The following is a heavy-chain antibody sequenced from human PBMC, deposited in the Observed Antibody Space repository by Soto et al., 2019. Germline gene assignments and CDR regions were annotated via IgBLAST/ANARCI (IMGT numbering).Heavy chain of an antibody. CDR3: TTRLNDFWSGYGQNWFDP. D-gene: IGHD3-3*01. CDR2: IKSKTDGGTT. J-gene: IGHJ5*02. CDR1: GFTFSNAW. V-gene: IGHV3-15*07. Sequence: PGGSLRLSCAASGFTFSNAWMNWVRQAPGKGMEWVGRIKSKTDGGTTDYAAPVKGRFTISRDDSKNTLYLQMNSLKTEDTAVYYCTTRLNDFWSGYGQNWFDPWGQGTLVTVSS.